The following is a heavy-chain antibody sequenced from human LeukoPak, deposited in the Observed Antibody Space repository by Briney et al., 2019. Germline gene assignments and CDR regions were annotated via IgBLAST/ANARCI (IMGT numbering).Heavy chain of an antibody. CDR2: IYSTGAT. V-gene: IGHV3-66*01. CDR3: ARGVRTFDY. J-gene: IGHJ4*02. D-gene: IGHD2-2*01. Sequence: GGSLRLSCAASGFTVSNNYMKWVRQAPGKGLEWVSLIYSTGATYFADSVKGRFTISRDNAKNSLYLQMNSLRAEDTAVYYCARGVRTFDYWGQGTLVTVSS. CDR1: GFTVSNNY.